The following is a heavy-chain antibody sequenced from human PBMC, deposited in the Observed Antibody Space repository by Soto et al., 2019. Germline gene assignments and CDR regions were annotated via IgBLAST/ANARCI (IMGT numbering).Heavy chain of an antibody. CDR2: INAGNGNT. CDR3: ARDRAFEYSSSAGFDY. Sequence: ASVKVSCKASGYTFTSYAMHWVRQAPGQRLEWMGWINAGNGNTKYSQKFQGRVTITRDTSASTAYMELSSLRSEDTAVYYCARDRAFEYSSSAGFDYWGQGTLVTVS. J-gene: IGHJ4*02. D-gene: IGHD6-6*01. V-gene: IGHV1-3*01. CDR1: GYTFTSYA.